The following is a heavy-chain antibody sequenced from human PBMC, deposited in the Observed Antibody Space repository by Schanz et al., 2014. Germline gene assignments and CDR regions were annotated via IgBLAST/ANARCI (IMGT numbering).Heavy chain of an antibody. D-gene: IGHD6-13*01. CDR2: IKQDGSEK. Sequence: VQMVESGGGVVQPGRSLRLSCAASGFAFSVYGMHWVRQAPGKGPEWVANIKQDGSEKYYVDAVKGRFTISRDNSKNSLYLQMNSLRAEDTAVYYCAREQIMAAAGLVDYWGHGTLVTVSS. CDR1: GFAFSVYG. V-gene: IGHV3-7*03. CDR3: AREQIMAAAGLVDY. J-gene: IGHJ4*01.